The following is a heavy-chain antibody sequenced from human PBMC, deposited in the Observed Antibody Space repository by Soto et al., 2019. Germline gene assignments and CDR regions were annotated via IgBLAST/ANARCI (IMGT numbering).Heavy chain of an antibody. J-gene: IGHJ4*02. CDR3: AKDLRPDGRYDLDY. Sequence: EVQLLESGGGLAQPGGSLRLSCAASGFTFSTYARNGVRQAPGKGLEWVSVMVGDGSSSDYADSVRGRFTISRDNSKNTLYLQMNSLRAEDTAVYYCAKDLRPDGRYDLDYWGQGTLVTVSS. CDR1: GFTFSTYA. V-gene: IGHV3-23*01. CDR2: MVGDGSSS. D-gene: IGHD2-15*01.